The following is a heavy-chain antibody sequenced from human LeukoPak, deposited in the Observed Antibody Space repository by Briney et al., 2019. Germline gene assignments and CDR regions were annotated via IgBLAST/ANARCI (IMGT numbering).Heavy chain of an antibody. CDR3: AKDPYPSMIVVVRFDY. CDR1: GFSFSSYG. V-gene: IGHV3-30*18. D-gene: IGHD3-22*01. CDR2: ISYDGFNK. Sequence: GGSLRLSCAASGFSFSSYGMHWVRQAQGKGLEWVAVISYDGFNKYYADSVKGRLTISRDNSKNMLYLQMNSLRAEDTAVYYCAKDPYPSMIVVVRFDYWGQGTLVTVSS. J-gene: IGHJ4*02.